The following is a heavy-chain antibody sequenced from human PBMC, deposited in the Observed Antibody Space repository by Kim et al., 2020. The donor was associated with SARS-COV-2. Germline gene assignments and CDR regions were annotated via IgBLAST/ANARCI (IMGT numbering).Heavy chain of an antibody. V-gene: IGHV7-4-1*02. CDR3: ATYCYSAYCSTYYYYHGMDV. CDR2: INTHTGNA. Sequence: ASVKVSCKASGYSFNSYALNWVRQAPGQGLEWLGWINTHTGNATYAQGFTGRFVFSLDTSVSTAYLQISSLKAEDTAVYYCATYCYSAYCSTYYYYHGMDVWGQGTPVTVSS. J-gene: IGHJ6*02. CDR1: GYSFNSYA. D-gene: IGHD5-12*01.